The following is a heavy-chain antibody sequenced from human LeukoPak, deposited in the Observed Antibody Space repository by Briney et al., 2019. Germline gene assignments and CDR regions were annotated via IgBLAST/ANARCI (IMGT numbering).Heavy chain of an antibody. CDR1: RFTFTSSA. Sequence: SVKVSRKASRFTFTSSAMQWVRQARGQRLEWIGWIVVGSGNTNYAQKFQERVTITRDMSTSTAYMELSSLRSEDTAVYYCAAEGSSSWQNRFDPWGQGTLVTVSS. D-gene: IGHD6-13*01. CDR2: IVVGSGNT. J-gene: IGHJ5*02. V-gene: IGHV1-58*02. CDR3: AAEGSSSWQNRFDP.